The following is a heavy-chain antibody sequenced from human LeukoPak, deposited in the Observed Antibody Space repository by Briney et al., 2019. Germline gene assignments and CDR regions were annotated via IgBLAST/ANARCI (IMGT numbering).Heavy chain of an antibody. J-gene: IGHJ4*02. Sequence: PSETLSLTCTVSGGSISNFFWSWIRQPPGKGLEWIGYVYYSGTTNYNPSLKSRVTISADTSKNQFSLKLSFVTAADTAVYYCARHSVDPSSFDYWGQGTLVTVSS. CDR2: VYYSGTT. CDR3: ARHSVDPSSFDY. D-gene: IGHD6-6*01. CDR1: GGSISNFF. V-gene: IGHV4-59*08.